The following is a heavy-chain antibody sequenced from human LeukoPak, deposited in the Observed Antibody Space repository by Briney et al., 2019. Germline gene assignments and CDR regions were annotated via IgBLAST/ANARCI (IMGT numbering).Heavy chain of an antibody. V-gene: IGHV1-2*06. D-gene: IGHD6-6*01. Sequence: ASVKVSCKASGYTFTGYYMHWVRQAPGQGLEWMGRINPNSGGTNYAQKFQGRVTMTRDTSISTAYMELSRLRSDDTAVYYCARSSIAARREYYYYYMDVWGIGTTVTVSS. CDR3: ARSSIAARREYYYYYMDV. J-gene: IGHJ6*03. CDR2: INPNSGGT. CDR1: GYTFTGYY.